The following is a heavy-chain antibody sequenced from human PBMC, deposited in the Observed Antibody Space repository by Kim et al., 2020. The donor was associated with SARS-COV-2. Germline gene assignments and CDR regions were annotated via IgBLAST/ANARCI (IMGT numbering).Heavy chain of an antibody. CDR3: ARGAYYYDSSGYIDY. J-gene: IGHJ4*02. Sequence: PTLKRRVTVSVHTSKNQCSLKLSSVTAADTAVYYCARGAYYYDSSGYIDYWGQGTLVTVSS. D-gene: IGHD3-22*01. V-gene: IGHV4-59*09.